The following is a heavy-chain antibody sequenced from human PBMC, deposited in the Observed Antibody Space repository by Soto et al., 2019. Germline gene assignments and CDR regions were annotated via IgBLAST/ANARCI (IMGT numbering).Heavy chain of an antibody. CDR1: GFTFGDYA. CDR3: TRDFPSPAVAYCGGDCFYDAFDI. D-gene: IGHD2-21*02. Sequence: GGSLRLSCTASGFTFGDYAMSWFRQAPGKGLEWVGFIRSKAYGGTTEYAASGKGRFTISRDDSKSIAYLQMNSLKTEDTAVYYCTRDFPSPAVAYCGGDCFYDAFDIWGQGTMVTVSS. V-gene: IGHV3-49*03. J-gene: IGHJ3*02. CDR2: IRSKAYGGTT.